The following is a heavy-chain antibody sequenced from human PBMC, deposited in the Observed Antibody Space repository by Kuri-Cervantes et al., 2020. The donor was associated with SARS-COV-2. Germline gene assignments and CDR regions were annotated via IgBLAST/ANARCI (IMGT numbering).Heavy chain of an antibody. CDR2: IIPIFGTA. CDR3: ARELGDEGYYDFWSGTKYYYYYMDV. J-gene: IGHJ6*03. D-gene: IGHD3-3*01. CDR1: GYTFTSYG. V-gene: IGHV1-69*13. Sequence: SVKVSCKASGYTFTSYGISWVRQAPGQGLEWMGGIIPIFGTANYAQKFQGRVTITADESTSTAFMDLRSLRSEDTAVYYCARELGDEGYYDFWSGTKYYYYYMDVWGKGTTVTVSS.